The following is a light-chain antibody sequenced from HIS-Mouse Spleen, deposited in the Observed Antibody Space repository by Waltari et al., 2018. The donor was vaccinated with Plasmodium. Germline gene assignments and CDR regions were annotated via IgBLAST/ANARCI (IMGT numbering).Light chain of an antibody. CDR1: QSVLYSSNHKNY. J-gene: IGKJ2*01. CDR2: WAA. Sequence: DIVMTQSPDSLAVSLGERATINCKSSQSVLYSSNHKNYLAWYQQKPGQPPKLLIYWAATRGSEVPDRFSGSGSGTDFALTISSLQAEDVAVYYCQQYYSTPYTVGQGTKLEIK. V-gene: IGKV4-1*01. CDR3: QQYYSTPYT.